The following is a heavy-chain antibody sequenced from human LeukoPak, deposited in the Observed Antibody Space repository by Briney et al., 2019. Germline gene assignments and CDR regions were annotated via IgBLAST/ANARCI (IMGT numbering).Heavy chain of an antibody. Sequence: ASAKVSCKASGYTFTSYYMHWVRQAPGQGLEWMGIINPSGGSTSYAQKFQGRVTMTRDTSTSTVYMELSSLRSEDTAVYYCAREGYGDYYGMDVWGKGTTVTVSS. D-gene: IGHD4-17*01. J-gene: IGHJ6*04. CDR2: INPSGGST. CDR3: AREGYGDYYGMDV. CDR1: GYTFTSYY. V-gene: IGHV1-46*01.